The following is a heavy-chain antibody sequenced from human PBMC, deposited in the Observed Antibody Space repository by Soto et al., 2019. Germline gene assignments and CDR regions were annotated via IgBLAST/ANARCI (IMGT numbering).Heavy chain of an antibody. J-gene: IGHJ3*01. Sequence: SETLSLTCTVSGDSISDFYWTWIRQSPGKGLEWIGYIYHTGSTKYNPSLESRVTFSIDTSKSQFSLRLTSVTAADTAFYYCARHDYADRTFDLWGQGTKVTVSS. V-gene: IGHV4-59*01. D-gene: IGHD5-12*01. CDR3: ARHDYADRTFDL. CDR1: GDSISDFY. CDR2: IYHTGST.